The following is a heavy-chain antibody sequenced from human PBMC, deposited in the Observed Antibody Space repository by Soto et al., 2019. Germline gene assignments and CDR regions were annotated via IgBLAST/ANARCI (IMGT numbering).Heavy chain of an antibody. CDR1: GGSISSSSCD. CDR2: IYYSGST. Sequence: ALSLTCTVSGGSISSSSCDWGWSRQPPGKGLEWIGSIYYSGSTYYNPSLKSRVTISVDTSKNQFSLKLSSVTAADTAVYYCATPRGGRYCSGGSCVPIYNWFDPWGQGTLVTVSS. D-gene: IGHD2-15*01. J-gene: IGHJ5*02. V-gene: IGHV4-39*01. CDR3: ATPRGGRYCSGGSCVPIYNWFDP.